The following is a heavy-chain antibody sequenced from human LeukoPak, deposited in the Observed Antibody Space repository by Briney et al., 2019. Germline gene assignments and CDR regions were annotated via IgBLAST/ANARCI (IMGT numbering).Heavy chain of an antibody. CDR1: GFSFSDSY. CDR3: STDPRLLFY. CDR2: ISGSGSDI. J-gene: IGHJ4*01. D-gene: IGHD3-10*01. V-gene: IGHV3-11*01. Sequence: GRSLRLSCVVSGFSFSDSYMTWIRQTPWKGLEWLAYISGSGSDIYYADSVKGRFTISRDNAKNSLYLQMNSLRPEDTALYYCSTDPRLLFYWGHGTLVTVSS.